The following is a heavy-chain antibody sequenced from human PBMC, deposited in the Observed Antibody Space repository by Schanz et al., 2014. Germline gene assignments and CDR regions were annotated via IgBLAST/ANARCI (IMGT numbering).Heavy chain of an antibody. CDR2: TKSKEYSYIT. CDR3: AREGERKGMLPYYFDY. J-gene: IGHJ4*02. CDR1: GIMFSDLF. V-gene: IGHV3-72*01. D-gene: IGHD3-10*01. Sequence: EVQLVESGGGLVQPAGSLRLSCAVSGIMFSDLFIDWVRQAPGKGLEWVGRTKSKEYSYITEYAASLRGRFTISRDESKRSVYLQMTSLKTEDTAVYYCAREGERKGMLPYYFDYWGQGALVTVSS.